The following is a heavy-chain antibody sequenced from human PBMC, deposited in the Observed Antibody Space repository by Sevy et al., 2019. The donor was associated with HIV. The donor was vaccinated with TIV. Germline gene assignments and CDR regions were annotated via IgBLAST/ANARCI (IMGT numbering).Heavy chain of an antibody. D-gene: IGHD3-3*01. Sequence: GGSLRLSCAASGYTFNNAWMSCVRQAPGKGLEWLGRIKSNTDGGSAEYASPVKGRFTISRDDSKSTLYLQMNRLRTQDTGVYYCTGATVLGATWFDPWGQGALVRVSS. V-gene: IGHV3-15*01. J-gene: IGHJ5*02. CDR1: GYTFNNAW. CDR3: TGATVLGATWFDP. CDR2: IKSNTDGGSA.